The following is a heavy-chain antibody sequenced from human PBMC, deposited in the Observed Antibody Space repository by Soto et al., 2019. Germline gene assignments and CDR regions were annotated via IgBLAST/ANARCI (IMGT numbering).Heavy chain of an antibody. V-gene: IGHV3-66*01. CDR1: GFTVSSNY. J-gene: IGHJ6*02. D-gene: IGHD6-19*01. Sequence: PGGSLRLSCAASGFTVSSNYMSWVRQAPGEGLEWVSVIYSGGSTYYADSVKGRFTISRDNSKNTLYLQMNSLRAEDTAVYYCARAREKAVAGTYYYGMDVWGQGTTVTVSS. CDR3: ARAREKAVAGTYYYGMDV. CDR2: IYSGGST.